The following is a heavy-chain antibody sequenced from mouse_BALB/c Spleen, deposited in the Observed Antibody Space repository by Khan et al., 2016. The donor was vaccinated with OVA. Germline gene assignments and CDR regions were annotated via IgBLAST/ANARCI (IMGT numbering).Heavy chain of an antibody. D-gene: IGHD2-13*01. Sequence: VQLQESGPGLVQPSQSLSITCTVSGFSLTSYGVHWVRQSPGKGLEWLGVIWSGGTTDYNAAFISRLSISKDNSKSQVFFKMNSLQANDTAIYYCARNGDYFHWYFDVWGAGTTVTVSS. J-gene: IGHJ1*01. V-gene: IGHV2-2*02. CDR2: IWSGGTT. CDR1: GFSLTSYG. CDR3: ARNGDYFHWYFDV.